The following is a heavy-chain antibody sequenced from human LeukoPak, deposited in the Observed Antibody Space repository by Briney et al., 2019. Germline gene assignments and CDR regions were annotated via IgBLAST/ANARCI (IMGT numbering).Heavy chain of an antibody. V-gene: IGHV3-30*02. Sequence: AGGSLRLSCAASGFTFNNFGMHWVRQAPGKGLEWVSFLRFDGSNQDYADSVKGRFTISRDNAKNSLYLQMNSLRAEDTAVYYCAELGITMIGGVWGKGTTVTISS. J-gene: IGHJ6*04. CDR2: LRFDGSNQ. CDR3: AELGITMIGGV. D-gene: IGHD3-10*02. CDR1: GFTFNNFG.